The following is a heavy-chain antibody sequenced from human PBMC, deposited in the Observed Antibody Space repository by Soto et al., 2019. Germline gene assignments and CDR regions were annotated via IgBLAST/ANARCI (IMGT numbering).Heavy chain of an antibody. CDR2: IYYSGST. J-gene: IGHJ6*03. D-gene: IGHD1-7*01. Sequence: TSETLSLTCTVSGGSISSSSYYWGWIRQPPGKGLEWIGSIYYSGSTYYNPSLKSRVTISVDTSKNQFSLKLSSVTAADTAVYYCARRTGTTYYYYYYYMDVWGKGTTVTVSS. CDR3: ARRTGTTYYYYYYYMDV. CDR1: GGSISSSSYY. V-gene: IGHV4-39*01.